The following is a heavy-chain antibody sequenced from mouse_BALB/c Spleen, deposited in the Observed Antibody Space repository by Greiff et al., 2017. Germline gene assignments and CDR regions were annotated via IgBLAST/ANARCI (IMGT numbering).Heavy chain of an antibody. J-gene: IGHJ2*01. CDR2: IDPANGNT. Sequence: VQLQQSGAELVKPGASVKLSCTASGFNIKDTYMHWVKQRPEQGLEWIGRIDPANGNTKYDPKFQGKATITADTSSNTAYLQLSSLTSEDTAVYYCARDELGGYFDYWGQGTTLTVSS. D-gene: IGHD4-1*01. CDR1: GFNIKDTY. CDR3: ARDELGGYFDY. V-gene: IGHV14-3*02.